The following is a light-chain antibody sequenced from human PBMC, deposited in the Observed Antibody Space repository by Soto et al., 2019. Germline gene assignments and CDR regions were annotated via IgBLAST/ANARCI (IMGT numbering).Light chain of an antibody. J-gene: IGKJ1*01. CDR2: TAS. Sequence: DIQLTQSPSSLSASVGDRVTITCRVSQAISSYLNWYRQKPGKVLMHTASNLQSGVPSRFSGSGSRTFFTVTIASLQPEDVATYYGQRTYNAPPMTFGQGTKVEI. CDR3: QRTYNAPPMT. CDR1: QAISSY. V-gene: IGKV1-27*01.